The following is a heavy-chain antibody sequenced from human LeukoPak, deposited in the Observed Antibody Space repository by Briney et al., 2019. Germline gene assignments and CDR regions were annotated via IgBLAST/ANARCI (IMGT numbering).Heavy chain of an antibody. Sequence: PGGSLRLSCAASGFTFSSYGMHWVRQAPGKGLEWVAVIWYDGSNKYYADSVKGRFTISRDNSENTLYLQMNSLRAEDTAVYYCARVGGALIVVPATCFDYWGQGTLVAVSS. CDR2: IWYDGSNK. V-gene: IGHV3-33*01. D-gene: IGHD2-2*01. CDR1: GFTFSSYG. CDR3: ARVGGALIVVPATCFDY. J-gene: IGHJ4*02.